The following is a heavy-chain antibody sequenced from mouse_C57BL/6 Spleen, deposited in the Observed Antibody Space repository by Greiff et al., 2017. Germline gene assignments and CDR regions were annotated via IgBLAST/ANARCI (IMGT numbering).Heavy chain of an antibody. CDR2: IDPSDSYT. CDR3: AGGDKYFDY. Sequence: QVQLQQPGAELVMPGASVKLSCKASGYTFTSYWMHWVKQRPGQGLEWIGEIDPSDSYTNYNQKFKGESTLTVDKSSSAAYMQLSSLTSEDSAVYYCAGGDKYFDYWGQGTTLTVSS. V-gene: IGHV1-69*01. J-gene: IGHJ2*01. CDR1: GYTFTSYW.